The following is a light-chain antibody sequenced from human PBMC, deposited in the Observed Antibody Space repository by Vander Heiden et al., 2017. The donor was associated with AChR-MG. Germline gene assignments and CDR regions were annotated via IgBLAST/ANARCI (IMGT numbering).Light chain of an antibody. CDR1: GGSIASNY. V-gene: IGLV6-57*03. J-gene: IGLJ2*01. Sequence: NFVLTQPHSVSESPGQTVTISCTRSGGSIASNYVQWYQQRPGSAPTTVIFEDNHRPSGVPDRFSGSIDSSSNSASLIISGLKTEDEADYYCQSYDDTNHGVFGGGTKLTVL. CDR2: EDN. CDR3: QSYDDTNHGV.